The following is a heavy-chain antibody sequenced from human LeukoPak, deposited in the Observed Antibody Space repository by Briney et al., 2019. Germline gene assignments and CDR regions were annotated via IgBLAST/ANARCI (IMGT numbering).Heavy chain of an antibody. CDR1: GFTFSSYV. D-gene: IGHD3-10*01. Sequence: GGSLRLSCAASGFTFSSYVMHWVRQAPGKGLEYVSAISSNGGSTYYANSVRGRFTISRDNSKSTLYLQMGSLRPEDMAVYYCARGPFGELFWVGALDIWGQGTMVTVSS. CDR2: ISSNGGST. J-gene: IGHJ3*02. V-gene: IGHV3-64*01. CDR3: ARGPFGELFWVGALDI.